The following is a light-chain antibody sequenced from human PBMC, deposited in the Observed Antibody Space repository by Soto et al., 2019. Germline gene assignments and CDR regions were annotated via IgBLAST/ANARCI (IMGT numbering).Light chain of an antibody. CDR3: SSYTSSSVV. J-gene: IGLJ2*01. V-gene: IGLV2-14*01. CDR2: DVS. Sequence: QSVLTQPASWSGSPGQSITISCTGTSSDVGGYNYVSWYQQHPGKAPKLMIYDVSNRPSGVSNRFSGSKSGNTASLTISGLQAEDEADYYCSSYTSSSVVFGGGTQLTVL. CDR1: SSDVGGYNY.